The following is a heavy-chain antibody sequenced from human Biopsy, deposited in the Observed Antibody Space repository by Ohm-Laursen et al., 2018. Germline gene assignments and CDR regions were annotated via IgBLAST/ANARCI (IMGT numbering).Heavy chain of an antibody. CDR2: ISYTGYT. J-gene: IGHJ1*01. CDR1: GGSFPGHY. V-gene: IGHV4-59*11. CDR3: ARGSNEYGGLYFPH. Sequence: GTLSLTCTVSGGSFPGHYWSWIRQPPGKGLEWIGHISYTGYTSYNASLKSRVTISVDTSRNHFSLRLSSLTAADTAVYYCARGSNEYGGLYFPHWGQGTLVTVSS. D-gene: IGHD4-23*01.